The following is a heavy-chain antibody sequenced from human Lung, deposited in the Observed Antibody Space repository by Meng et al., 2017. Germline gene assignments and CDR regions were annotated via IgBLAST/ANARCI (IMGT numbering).Heavy chain of an antibody. Sequence: EVQLVQSGGGLVQPGGSLRLSCAGSGFTFSSYAMHWVRQAPGKGLEWVSAIGTGGVTYYADSGRGGFSIARDKEKIALIFQKITREAPAIHGLFSLYTGYMTNDV. CDR2: IGTGGVT. J-gene: IGHJ6*01. V-gene: IGHV3/OR16-10*02. CDR3: LYTGYMTNDV. CDR1: GFTFSSYA. D-gene: IGHD2-2*02.